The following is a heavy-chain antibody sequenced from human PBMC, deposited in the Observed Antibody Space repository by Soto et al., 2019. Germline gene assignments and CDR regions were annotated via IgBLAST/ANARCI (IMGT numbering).Heavy chain of an antibody. CDR3: ARDDYGDDYYYYGMDV. D-gene: IGHD4-17*01. CDR1: GYTFTSYG. Sequence: ASVKVSCKASGYTFTSYGISWVRQAPGQGLEWMGWISAYNGNTNYAQELQGRVTMTTDTSTSTAYMELRSLRSDDTAVYYCARDDYGDDYYYYGMDVWGQGTTVTVSS. V-gene: IGHV1-18*01. J-gene: IGHJ6*02. CDR2: ISAYNGNT.